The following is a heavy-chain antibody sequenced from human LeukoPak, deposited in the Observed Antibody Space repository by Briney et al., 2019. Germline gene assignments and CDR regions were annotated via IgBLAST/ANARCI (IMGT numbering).Heavy chain of an antibody. D-gene: IGHD3-16*02. CDR2: ISDGGSNQ. CDR3: VRDKYRFDY. V-gene: IGHV3-30*03. Sequence: PGRSLRLSCAASGFTLSTHGMHWVRQAPGKGLEWVAVISDGGSNQYYADSVKGRFTISRDNSKNTLYLQMNSLRPEDTAVYYCVRDKYRFDYWGQGTLVTVSS. J-gene: IGHJ4*02. CDR1: GFTLSTHG.